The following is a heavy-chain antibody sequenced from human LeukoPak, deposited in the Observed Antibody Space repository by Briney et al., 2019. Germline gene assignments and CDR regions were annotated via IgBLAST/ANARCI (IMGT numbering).Heavy chain of an antibody. CDR3: ATEDTAMVTGINY. D-gene: IGHD5-18*01. J-gene: IGHJ4*02. CDR2: ISGSGGST. CDR1: GFTFSNSW. Sequence: GGSLRLSCAASGFTFSNSWMHWVRQAPGKGLEWVSVISGSGGSTYYADSVKGRFTISRDNSKNTLYLQMNSLRAEDTAVYYCATEDTAMVTGINYWGQGTLVTVSS. V-gene: IGHV3-23*01.